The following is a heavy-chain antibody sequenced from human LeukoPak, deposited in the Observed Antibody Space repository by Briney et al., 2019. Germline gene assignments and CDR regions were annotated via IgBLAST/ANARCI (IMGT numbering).Heavy chain of an antibody. V-gene: IGHV4-34*01. CDR3: ARDGVRDDSSGYYYHYYYYGMDV. J-gene: IGHJ6*02. CDR2: INHSGST. CDR1: GGSFSGYY. D-gene: IGHD3-22*01. Sequence: SETLSLTCAVYGGSFSGYYWSWIRQPPGKGLEWIGEINHSGSTNYSPSLKSRVTISVDTSKNQFSLKLSSVTAADTAVYYCARDGVRDDSSGYYYHYYYYGMDVWGQGTTVTVSS.